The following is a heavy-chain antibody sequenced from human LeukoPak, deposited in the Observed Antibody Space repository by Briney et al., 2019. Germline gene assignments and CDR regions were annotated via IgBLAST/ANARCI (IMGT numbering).Heavy chain of an antibody. Sequence: PGGSLRLSCAASGFTFSSYAMSWVRQAPGKGLEWVSYISSSGSTIYYADSVKGRFTISRDNAKNSLYLQMNSLRAEDTAVYYCARLKGIGTFDYWGQGTLVTVSS. CDR3: ARLKGIGTFDY. V-gene: IGHV3-48*04. CDR2: ISSSGSTI. D-gene: IGHD1-26*01. J-gene: IGHJ4*02. CDR1: GFTFSSYA.